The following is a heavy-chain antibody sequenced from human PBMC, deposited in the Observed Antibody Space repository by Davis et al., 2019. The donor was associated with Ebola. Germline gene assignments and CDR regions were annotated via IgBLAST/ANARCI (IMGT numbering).Heavy chain of an antibody. D-gene: IGHD1-26*01. J-gene: IGHJ6*01. Sequence: GESLKISCAASGFTFSNYWMSWVRQAPGKGLEWVANIKQDGSEKYYVDSVKGRFTISRDNAKNSLYLQMNSLRAEDTAVYYCARASTKGPSVFPPGALLQEHLWG. CDR3: ARASTKGPSVFPPGALLQEHL. V-gene: IGHV3-7*01. CDR1: GFTFSNYW. CDR2: IKQDGSEK.